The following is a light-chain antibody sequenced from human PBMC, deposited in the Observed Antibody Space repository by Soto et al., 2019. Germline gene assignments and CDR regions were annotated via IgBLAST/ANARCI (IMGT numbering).Light chain of an antibody. CDR3: QQCTNWPPLT. CDR1: QSVSSN. CDR2: GAS. J-gene: IGKJ4*02. Sequence: EIVMTQSPATLSVSPGERATLSCRASQSVSSNLAWYQQKPGQAPRLLIYGASTRATGIPARFSGSGSGTEFNLTISSLQSEDFAVYYCQQCTNWPPLTCGGGTKVEIK. V-gene: IGKV3-15*01.